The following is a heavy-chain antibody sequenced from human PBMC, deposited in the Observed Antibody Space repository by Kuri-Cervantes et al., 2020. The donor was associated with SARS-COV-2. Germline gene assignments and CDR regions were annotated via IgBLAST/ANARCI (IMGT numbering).Heavy chain of an antibody. CDR2: IIPIFGIA. CDR1: GGTFSSYA. D-gene: IGHD6-13*01. V-gene: IGHV1-69*04. Sequence: SVKVSCKASGGTFSSYAISWVRQAPGQGLEWMGRIIPIFGIANYAQKFQGRVTITADKSTSTAYMELSSLRSEDTAVYYCARDAAADNLSDYWGQGTLVTVFS. J-gene: IGHJ4*02. CDR3: ARDAAADNLSDY.